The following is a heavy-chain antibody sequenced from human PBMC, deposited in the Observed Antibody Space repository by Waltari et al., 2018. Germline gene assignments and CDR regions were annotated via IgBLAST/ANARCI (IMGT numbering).Heavy chain of an antibody. V-gene: IGHV3-30*02. J-gene: IGHJ4*02. CDR1: GFTFRTFG. Sequence: QVNLVESGGGLVQPGGSLSLYFYTSGFTFRTFGMPWVRQAPGKGLEWVALIWFDGSDKFYADSVRGRFTISRDNSARTLYLDMDSLRLDDTAMYYCAKDAFGNTYLDFWGQGTLVTVSS. CDR2: IWFDGSDK. D-gene: IGHD2-2*02. CDR3: AKDAFGNTYLDF.